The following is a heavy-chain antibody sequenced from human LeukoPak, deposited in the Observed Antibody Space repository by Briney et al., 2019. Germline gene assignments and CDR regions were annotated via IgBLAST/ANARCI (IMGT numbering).Heavy chain of an antibody. V-gene: IGHV3-7*03. CDR2: IKQDGSEK. Sequence: GGSLRLSCAASGFTFSTYWMHWVRQAPGTGLEWVANIKQDGSEKYYVDSVKGRFTISRDNAKNSLFLQMNSLRAEDTAVYYCVRALDVCGQGTTVTVSS. CDR1: GFTFSTYW. CDR3: VRALDV. J-gene: IGHJ6*02.